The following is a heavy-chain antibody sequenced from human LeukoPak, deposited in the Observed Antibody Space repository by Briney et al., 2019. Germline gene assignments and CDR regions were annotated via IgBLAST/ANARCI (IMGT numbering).Heavy chain of an antibody. V-gene: IGHV1-46*01. CDR3: ARGSRTRMTTGYFDY. Sequence: ASVKVSCKAFGYTFTSNYMHWVRQAPGQGPEWMGVISPSGGSTTYAQKFQGRVTLTRDMSTSTDYLELSSLRSEDTAVYYCARGSRTRMTTGYFDYWGQGTLVTVSS. CDR1: GYTFTSNY. J-gene: IGHJ4*02. D-gene: IGHD4-17*01. CDR2: ISPSGGST.